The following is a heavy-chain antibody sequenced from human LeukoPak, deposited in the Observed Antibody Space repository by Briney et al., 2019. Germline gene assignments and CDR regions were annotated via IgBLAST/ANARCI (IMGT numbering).Heavy chain of an antibody. D-gene: IGHD2-21*02. V-gene: IGHV4-4*07. Sequence: PSETLSLTCTVSGGSISSYYWSWIRQPAGKGLEWIGRIYTSGSTNYNPSLKSRVTMSVDTSKNQFSLKLSSVTAADTAVYYCARGDPGVVVTAMSDYYYYYMDVWGKGTTVTISS. J-gene: IGHJ6*03. CDR3: ARGDPGVVVTAMSDYYYYYMDV. CDR2: IYTSGST. CDR1: GGSISSYY.